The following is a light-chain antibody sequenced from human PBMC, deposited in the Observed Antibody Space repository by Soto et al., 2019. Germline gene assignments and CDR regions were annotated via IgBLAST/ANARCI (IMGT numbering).Light chain of an antibody. J-gene: IGLJ2*01. CDR2: DNN. CDR3: GTWDSSLSAVV. Sequence: QSVLTQPPSVSAAPGQKVTISCSGSSSNIGNNYVSWYQELPGTAPKLLIYDNNKRPSGIPDRFSGSNSGTSATLGITGLQTGDEVDYYCGTWDSSLSAVVFGGGTKLTVL. CDR1: SSNIGNNY. V-gene: IGLV1-51*01.